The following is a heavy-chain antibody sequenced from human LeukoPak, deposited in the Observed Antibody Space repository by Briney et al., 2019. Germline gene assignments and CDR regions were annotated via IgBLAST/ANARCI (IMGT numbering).Heavy chain of an antibody. J-gene: IGHJ4*02. CDR2: ISSSSSYI. Sequence: GGSLRLSCAASGFTFSSYAMSWVRQAPGKGLEWVSSISSSSSYIYYADSVKGRFTISRDNAKNSLYLQMNSLRAEDTAVYYCARDPGSSSPDDYWGQGTLVTVSS. CDR1: GFTFSSYA. D-gene: IGHD6-6*01. V-gene: IGHV3-21*01. CDR3: ARDPGSSSPDDY.